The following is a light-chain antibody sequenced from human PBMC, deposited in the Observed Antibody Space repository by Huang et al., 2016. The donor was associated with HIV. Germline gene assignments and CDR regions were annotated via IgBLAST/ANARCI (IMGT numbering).Light chain of an antibody. V-gene: IGKV4-1*01. CDR3: QQYSSTPLT. J-gene: IGKJ1*01. Sequence: DIVLTQPPDSLAVALGETSTIHCKSSQSLLYTSNHKNYLAWSHQIPGQPPKLLFSWASTRAAVDCGVPGRFSGGGSVTDFTLTINSLQAEDVAVYYCQQYSSTPLTFGQGTKVEI. CDR2: WAS. CDR1: QSLLYTSNHKNY.